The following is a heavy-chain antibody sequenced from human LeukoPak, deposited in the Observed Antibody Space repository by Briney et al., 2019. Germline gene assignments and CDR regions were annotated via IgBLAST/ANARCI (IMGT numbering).Heavy chain of an antibody. D-gene: IGHD4-17*01. J-gene: IGHJ4*02. CDR2: IYSGGST. V-gene: IGHV3-66*02. Sequence: GGSLRLSCAASGFTVSSNYMSWVRQAPGKGLEWVSVIYSGGSTYYADSVKGRFTISRDNSKNTLYLQMNSLRAEDTAAYYCARDGAHDYGDYDFDYWGQGTLVTVSS. CDR1: GFTVSSNY. CDR3: ARDGAHDYGDYDFDY.